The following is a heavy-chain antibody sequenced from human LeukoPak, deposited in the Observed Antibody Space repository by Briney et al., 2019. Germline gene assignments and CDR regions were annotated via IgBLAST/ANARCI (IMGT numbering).Heavy chain of an antibody. CDR1: GGSISSGDYY. CDR3: ARAPYYYDSSGYYFYFDY. V-gene: IGHV4-30-4*01. J-gene: IGHJ4*02. CDR2: IYYSGST. D-gene: IGHD3-22*01. Sequence: SETLSLTCTVSGGSISSGDYYWSWIRQPPGKGREWFAYIYYSGSTYYNPSLKSRVTISVGTSKNQFSLKLSSVTAADTAVYYCARAPYYYDSSGYYFYFDYWGQGTLVTVSS.